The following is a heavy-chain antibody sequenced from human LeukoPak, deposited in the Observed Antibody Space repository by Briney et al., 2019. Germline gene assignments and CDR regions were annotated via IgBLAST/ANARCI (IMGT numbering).Heavy chain of an antibody. CDR3: AKDPHIVVVTAIPRLYYFDY. Sequence: QPGGSLRLSCAASGFTFSSYAMSWVRQAAGNGLEWVSAISGSGGSTYYADSVKGRFTISRDNSKNTLYLQMNSLRAEDTAVYYCAKDPHIVVVTAIPRLYYFDYWGQGTLVTVSS. D-gene: IGHD2-21*02. CDR1: GFTFSSYA. CDR2: ISGSGGST. J-gene: IGHJ4*02. V-gene: IGHV3-23*01.